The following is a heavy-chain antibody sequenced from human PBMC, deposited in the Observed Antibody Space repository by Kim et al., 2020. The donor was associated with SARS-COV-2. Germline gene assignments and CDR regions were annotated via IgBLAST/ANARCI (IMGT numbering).Heavy chain of an antibody. V-gene: IGHV1-69*13. CDR2: IIPIFGTA. CDR1: GGTFSSYA. Sequence: SVKVSCKASGGTFSSYAISWVRQAPGQGLEWMGGIIPIFGTANYAQKFQGRVTITADESTSTAYMELSSLRSEDTAVYYCARVTTEALWCRCYYGMDVWGQGTTVTVSS. CDR3: ARVTTEALWCRCYYGMDV. J-gene: IGHJ6*02. D-gene: IGHD2-21*01.